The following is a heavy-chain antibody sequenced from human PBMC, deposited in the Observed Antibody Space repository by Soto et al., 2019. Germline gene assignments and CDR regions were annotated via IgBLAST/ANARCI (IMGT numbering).Heavy chain of an antibody. CDR3: TKKGGGPFPFDP. V-gene: IGHV1-2*02. CDR1: GYTFIDYY. J-gene: IGHJ5*02. Sequence: ASVKVSCKASGYTFIDYYIHWVRRAPGQGLEWMGWVSPRSGGTNYAQKFQGRVTITRDTSINTAYMELTSLRSDDTAVYYCTKKGGGPFPFDPWGQGTRVTVSS. D-gene: IGHD3-10*01. CDR2: VSPRSGGT.